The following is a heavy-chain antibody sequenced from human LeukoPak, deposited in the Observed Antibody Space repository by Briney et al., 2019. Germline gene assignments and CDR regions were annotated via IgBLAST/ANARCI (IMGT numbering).Heavy chain of an antibody. CDR2: IYYSGST. V-gene: IGHV4-39*07. J-gene: IGHJ6*02. CDR1: GGSISSSSYY. D-gene: IGHD3-22*01. CDR3: ARDGLRSGYYDSSYYGMDV. Sequence: SETLPLTCTVSGGSISSSSYYWGWIRQPPGKGLEWIGSIYYSGSTYYNPSLKSRVTISVDTSKNQFSLKLSSVTAADTAVYYCARDGLRSGYYDSSYYGMDVWGQGTTVTVSS.